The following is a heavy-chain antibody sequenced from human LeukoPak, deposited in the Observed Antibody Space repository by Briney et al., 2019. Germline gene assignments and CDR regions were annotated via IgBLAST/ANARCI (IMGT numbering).Heavy chain of an antibody. D-gene: IGHD6-6*01. J-gene: IGHJ5*02. CDR3: ARGFPSSSRWFDP. V-gene: IGHV4-34*01. CDR2: INHSGST. Sequence: SETLSLTCGVYGGSFSGYHWTWIRLRPGKGLEWIGDINHSGSTHYNPSLKSRVTISVDTSNNQFSLKLHSVTAADTAVYYCARGFPSSSRWFDPWGQGTLVTVSS. CDR1: GGSFSGYH.